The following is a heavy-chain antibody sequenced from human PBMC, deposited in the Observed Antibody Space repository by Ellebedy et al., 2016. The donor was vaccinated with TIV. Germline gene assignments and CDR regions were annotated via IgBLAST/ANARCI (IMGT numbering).Heavy chain of an antibody. CDR2: ITPTDEVT. Sequence: GGSLRLSXVASGFTFSSYAMTWVRQAPGKGLEWTSTITPTDEVTYYTDSVMGRFSISRDDSKRMVFLQMDGLRDEDTAIYFCAKGRTTLTLTGYQPIHYFDSWGQGALVTVSS. D-gene: IGHD3-9*01. CDR3: AKGRTTLTLTGYQPIHYFDS. V-gene: IGHV3-23*01. CDR1: GFTFSSYA. J-gene: IGHJ4*02.